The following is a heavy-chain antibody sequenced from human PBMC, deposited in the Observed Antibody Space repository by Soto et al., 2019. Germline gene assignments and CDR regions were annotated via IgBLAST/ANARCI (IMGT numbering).Heavy chain of an antibody. CDR2: MNPNSGNT. CDR3: AVPYYDFWSGYWDYYYYGMDV. D-gene: IGHD3-3*01. J-gene: IGHJ6*02. Sequence: QVQLVQSGAEVKKPGASVKVSCKASGYTFTSYDINWVRQATGQGLEWMGWMNPNSGNTGYAQKFQGRVTMTRNTSISTAYMELSSLRSEDTAVYYCAVPYYDFWSGYWDYYYYGMDVWGQGTTVTGSS. CDR1: GYTFTSYD. V-gene: IGHV1-8*01.